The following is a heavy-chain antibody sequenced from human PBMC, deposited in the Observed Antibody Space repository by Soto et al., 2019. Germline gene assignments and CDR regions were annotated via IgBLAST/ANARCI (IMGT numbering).Heavy chain of an antibody. Sequence: EVQLVESGGGLVQPGRSLRLSCAASGFTFDDYAMHWVRQAPGKGLEWVSGISWNSGSIGYADSVKGRFTISRDNAKNSLYLQMNSLRAEDTALYYCAKADYNWNDLSPSSLRWPYYFDYWGQGTLVTVSS. V-gene: IGHV3-9*01. J-gene: IGHJ4*02. CDR3: AKADYNWNDLSPSSLRWPYYFDY. CDR2: ISWNSGSI. CDR1: GFTFDDYA. D-gene: IGHD1-1*01.